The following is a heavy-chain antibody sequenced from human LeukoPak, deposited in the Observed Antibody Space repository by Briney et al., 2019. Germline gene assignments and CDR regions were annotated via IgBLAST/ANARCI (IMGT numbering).Heavy chain of an antibody. CDR2: IDPSDSYT. CDR3: ARQDCGGSYYYYYGMDV. Sequence: GESLKISCKGSGYSFTSYWISWVRQMPGKGLEWMGRIDPSDSYTNYSPSYQGHVTISADKSISTAYLQWSSLKASDTAMYYCARQDCGGSYYYYYGMDVWGQGTTVTVSS. J-gene: IGHJ6*02. D-gene: IGHD4-23*01. CDR1: GYSFTSYW. V-gene: IGHV5-10-1*01.